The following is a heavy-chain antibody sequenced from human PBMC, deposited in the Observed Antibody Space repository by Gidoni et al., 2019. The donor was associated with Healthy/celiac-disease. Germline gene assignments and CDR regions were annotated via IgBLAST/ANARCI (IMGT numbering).Heavy chain of an antibody. Sequence: EVQLVESGGGLVQPGRSLRLSCTASGFTFGDYAMSWFRQAPGKGLEWVGFIRSKAYGGTTEYAASVKGRFTISRDDSKSIAYLQMNSLKTEDTAVYYCTRGNLPSRDYYYYGMDVWGQGTTVTVSS. V-gene: IGHV3-49*03. CDR3: TRGNLPSRDYYYYGMDV. CDR2: IRSKAYGGTT. CDR1: GFTFGDYA. D-gene: IGHD4-4*01. J-gene: IGHJ6*02.